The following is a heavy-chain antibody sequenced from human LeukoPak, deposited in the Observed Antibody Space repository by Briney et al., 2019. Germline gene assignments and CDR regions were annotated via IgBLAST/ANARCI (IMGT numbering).Heavy chain of an antibody. D-gene: IGHD3-22*01. CDR3: ARAAVGYYYDSSGYYYYYGMDV. CDR2: IIPIFGTA. Sequence: GASVKVSCKASGGTFSSYAISWVRQAPGQGLEWMGGIIPIFGTANYAQKFQGRVTITTDESTSTAYMELSSLRSEDTAVYYCARAAVGYYYDSSGYYYYYGMDVWGQGTTVTVSS. J-gene: IGHJ6*02. CDR1: GGTFSSYA. V-gene: IGHV1-69*05.